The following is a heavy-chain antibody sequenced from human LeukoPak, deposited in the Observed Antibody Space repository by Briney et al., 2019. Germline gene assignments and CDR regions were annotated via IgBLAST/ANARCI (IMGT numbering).Heavy chain of an antibody. CDR3: ARDHGSGRAWFDP. V-gene: IGHV4-30-2*01. CDR2: IYHSGST. J-gene: IGHJ5*02. CDR1: GGSISSGGYY. D-gene: IGHD3-10*01. Sequence: PSQTLSLTCTVSGGSISSGGYYWSWIRQPPGKGLEWIGYIYHSGSTYYNPSLKSRVTISVDRSKNQFSLKLSSVTAADTAVYYCARDHGSGRAWFDPWGQGTLVTVSS.